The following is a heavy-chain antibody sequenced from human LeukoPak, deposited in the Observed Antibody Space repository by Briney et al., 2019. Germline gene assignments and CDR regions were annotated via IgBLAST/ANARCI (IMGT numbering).Heavy chain of an antibody. CDR3: ATHVLLWFGELSGFDY. Sequence: ASVKVSCKASGYTFTSYDINWVRQATGQGLEWMGWMNPNSGNTGYAQKFQGRVTMTEDTSTDTAYMELSSLRSEDTAVYYCATHVLLWFGELSGFDYWGQGTLVTVSS. CDR2: MNPNSGNT. D-gene: IGHD3-10*01. V-gene: IGHV1-8*01. J-gene: IGHJ4*02. CDR1: GYTFTSYD.